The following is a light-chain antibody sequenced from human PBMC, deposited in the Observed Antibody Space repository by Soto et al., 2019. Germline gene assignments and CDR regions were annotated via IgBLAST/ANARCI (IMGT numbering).Light chain of an antibody. Sequence: ELVLTQSAGTLSLSPGERATLSCRASQTVSGSYLAWFQQKPGQAPRLLIYAASTRAAGVPDRFSGSGSGTDFSLTINRLEPEDFAVYYCQHYCPPPWTFGQGTKVEIK. J-gene: IGKJ1*01. CDR2: AAS. CDR3: QHYCPPPWT. CDR1: QTVSGSY. V-gene: IGKV3-20*01.